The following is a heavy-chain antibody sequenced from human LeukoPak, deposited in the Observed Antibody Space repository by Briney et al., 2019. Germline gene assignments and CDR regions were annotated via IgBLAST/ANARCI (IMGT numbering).Heavy chain of an antibody. D-gene: IGHD1-26*01. V-gene: IGHV1-46*01. CDR2: INPSGDST. CDR1: GYSLTTYY. J-gene: IGHJ4*02. Sequence: ASVKVSCKASGYSLTTYYIHWVRQAPGQGLAWMGLINPSGDSTTYAQKFQGRVTLTRDTSTTTVYMELSSLRSEDTAVYYCATSPNIVGATGYWGQGTLVTVSS. CDR3: ATSPNIVGATGY.